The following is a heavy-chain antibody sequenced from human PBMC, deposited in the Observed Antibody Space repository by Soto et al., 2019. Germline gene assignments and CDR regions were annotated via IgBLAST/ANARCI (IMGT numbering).Heavy chain of an antibody. CDR2: INSDGSST. CDR1: GFTLTNNG. CDR3: ARDNQYYDFLSGYPSYYYYRMDV. J-gene: IGHJ6*02. Sequence: GGSLRLSCVVSGFTLTNNGMHWVRQAPGQGLVWVSRINSDGSSTSYADSVKGRFTISRDNAKNTLYLQMNSLRAEDTAVYYCARDNQYYDFLSGYPSYYYYRMDVWGQGTTVTASS. D-gene: IGHD3-3*01. V-gene: IGHV3-74*01.